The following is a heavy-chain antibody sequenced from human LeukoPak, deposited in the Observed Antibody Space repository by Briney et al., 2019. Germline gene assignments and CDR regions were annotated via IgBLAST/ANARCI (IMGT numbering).Heavy chain of an antibody. CDR2: ISGASTST. D-gene: IGHD3-10*01. Sequence: GGSLRLSCAASGFTFSSYAMSWVRQAPGKGLKWVSLISGASTSTYYADSVKGRFTISRDNFKNTLYLQMNSLRAEDTAVYYCAKDDAWLRFGEWSQGTLVTVSS. CDR3: AKDDAWLRFGE. J-gene: IGHJ4*02. CDR1: GFTFSSYA. V-gene: IGHV3-23*01.